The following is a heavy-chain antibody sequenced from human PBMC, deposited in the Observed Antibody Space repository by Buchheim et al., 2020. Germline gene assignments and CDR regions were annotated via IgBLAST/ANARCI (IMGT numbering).Heavy chain of an antibody. CDR3: AKDPRYRSNSSAYFLIYYYYMDV. Sequence: QVQLVESGGGVVQPGRSLRLSCAASGFTFSSYGMHWVRQAPGKGLEWVAVISYDGSNKYYADSVKGRFTISRDNSKNTLYLQMYILRAVDTAVYYCAKDPRYRSNSSAYFLIYYYYMDVWGKETT. V-gene: IGHV3-30*18. J-gene: IGHJ6*03. CDR1: GFTFSSYG. CDR2: ISYDGSNK. D-gene: IGHD3-22*01.